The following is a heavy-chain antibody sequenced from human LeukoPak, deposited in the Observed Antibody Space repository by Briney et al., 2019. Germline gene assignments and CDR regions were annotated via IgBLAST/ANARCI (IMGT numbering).Heavy chain of an antibody. CDR3: ARHPGYSYGRSLPYYFDY. Sequence: PGESLKISCKGSGYRFTNYWIGWVRQMPGKGLEWMGIIYPGDSDTRYSPSFQGQVTISADKSISTAYLQWSSLKASDTAMYYCARHPGYSYGRSLPYYFDYWGQGTLVTVSS. CDR1: GYRFTNYW. V-gene: IGHV5-51*01. D-gene: IGHD5-18*01. CDR2: IYPGDSDT. J-gene: IGHJ4*02.